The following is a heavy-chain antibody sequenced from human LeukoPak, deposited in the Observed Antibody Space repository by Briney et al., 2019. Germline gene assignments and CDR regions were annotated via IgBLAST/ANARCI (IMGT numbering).Heavy chain of an antibody. V-gene: IGHV3-21*01. CDR1: GFTFSSYS. J-gene: IGHJ3*02. D-gene: IGHD3-3*01. CDR2: ISSSSSYI. CDR3: AGVLRFLEWLLWDDAFDI. Sequence: GGSLRLSCAASGFTFSSYSMNWVRQAPGKGLEWVSSISSSSSYIYYADPVKGRFTISRDNAKNSLYLQMNSLRAEDTAVYYCAGVLRFLEWLLWDDAFDIWGQGTMVTVSS.